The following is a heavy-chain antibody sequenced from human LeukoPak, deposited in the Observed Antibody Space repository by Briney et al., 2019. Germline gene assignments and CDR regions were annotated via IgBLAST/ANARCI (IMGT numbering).Heavy chain of an antibody. J-gene: IGHJ6*02. CDR1: GSSISSYY. V-gene: IGHV4-59*01. D-gene: IGHD6-13*01. Sequence: SETLSLTCTVSGSSISSYYWSWIRQPPGKGLEWIGYIYYSGSTNYNPSLKSRVTISVDTSKNQFSLKLSSVTAADTAVYYCARDSPAGSSSWYWGDYYYYGMDVWGQGTTVTVSS. CDR2: IYYSGST. CDR3: ARDSPAGSSSWYWGDYYYYGMDV.